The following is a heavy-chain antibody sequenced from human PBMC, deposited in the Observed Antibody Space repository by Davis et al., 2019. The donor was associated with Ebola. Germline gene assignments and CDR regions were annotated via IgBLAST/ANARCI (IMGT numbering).Heavy chain of an antibody. Sequence: MPSETLSLTCIVSGGSISAYFWSRIRQPPGRGLEWIGSIYGDSTKYNASLQSRVTISVDTSKNQFSLKLKSVTAADTAVYFCARPRDLGYGDPFDLWGRGAVVTVSP. J-gene: IGHJ3*01. CDR1: GGSISAYF. CDR2: IYGDST. D-gene: IGHD2-15*01. V-gene: IGHV4-59*08. CDR3: ARPRDLGYGDPFDL.